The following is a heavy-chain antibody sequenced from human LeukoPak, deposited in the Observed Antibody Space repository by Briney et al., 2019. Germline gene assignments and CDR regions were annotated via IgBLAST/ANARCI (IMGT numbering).Heavy chain of an antibody. CDR3: AKVIREVDMSHDY. CDR1: GFTLRINA. V-gene: IGHV3-23*01. J-gene: IGHJ4*02. Sequence: QAGGSLRLSCAASGFTLRINAVRGSARAPGKGWNGVSSIQYIGGSTYYADSVKGRFTISRDNSKNTLFLQMSSLRAEDTAVYYCAKVIREVDMSHDYWGQGALVTVSS. CDR2: IQYIGGST. D-gene: IGHD5-24*01.